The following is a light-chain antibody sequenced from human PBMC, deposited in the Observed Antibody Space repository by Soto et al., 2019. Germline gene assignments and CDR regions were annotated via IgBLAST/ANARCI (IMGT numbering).Light chain of an antibody. J-gene: IGLJ2*01. CDR3: AVWDDSLNGPV. V-gene: IGLV1-40*01. CDR2: GNT. Sequence: QSVLTQPPSVSGAPGQRVTISCTGSSSNIGAGYDVHWYQQFPGAAPKLLIHGNTNRPSGIPDRFSASKSGTSASLAISGLQSDDEADYYCAVWDDSLNGPVFGGGTKLTVL. CDR1: SSNIGAGYD.